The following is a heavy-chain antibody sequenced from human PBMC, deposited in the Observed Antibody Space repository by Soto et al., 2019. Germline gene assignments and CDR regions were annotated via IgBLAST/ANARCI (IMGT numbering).Heavy chain of an antibody. J-gene: IGHJ5*02. CDR1: GGTFSSYA. CDR3: ARKYCSGGSCFSWFDP. CDR2: IIPIFGTA. Sequence: SVKVSCKASGGTFSSYAISWVRQAPGQGLEWMGGIIPIFGTANYAQKFQGRVTITADESTSTAYMELSSLRSEDTAVYYCARKYCSGGSCFSWFDPWGQGTLVTVSS. V-gene: IGHV1-69*13. D-gene: IGHD2-15*01.